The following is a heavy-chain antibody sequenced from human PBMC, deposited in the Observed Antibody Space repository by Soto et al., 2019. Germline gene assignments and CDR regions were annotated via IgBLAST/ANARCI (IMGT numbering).Heavy chain of an antibody. CDR3: ARVPDR. D-gene: IGHD2-2*01. CDR2: IYHSGST. CDR1: GGSLSSGGYS. Sequence: PSETLSITCAVSGGSLSSGGYSWSWIRQPPGKGLEWIGYIYHSGSTYYNPSLKSRVTISVDRSKNQFSLKLSSVTAADTAVYYCARVPDRWGQGTLVTVSS. V-gene: IGHV4-30-2*01. J-gene: IGHJ5*02.